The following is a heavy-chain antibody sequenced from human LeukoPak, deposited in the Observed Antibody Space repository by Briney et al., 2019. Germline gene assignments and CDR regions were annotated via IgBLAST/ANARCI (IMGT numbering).Heavy chain of an antibody. V-gene: IGHV1-69*05. J-gene: IGHJ4*02. CDR3: ASRAIAAAGSFDY. CDR1: GGTFSSYA. D-gene: IGHD6-13*01. Sequence: ASVKFSCKASGGTFSSYAISWVRQAPGQGLEWMGGIIPIFGTANYAQKFQGRVTITTDESTSTAYMELSSLRSEDTAVYYCASRAIAAAGSFDYWGQGTLVTVSS. CDR2: IIPIFGTA.